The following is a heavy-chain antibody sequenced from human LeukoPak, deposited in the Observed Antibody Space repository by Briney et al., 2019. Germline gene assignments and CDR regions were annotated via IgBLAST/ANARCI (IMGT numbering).Heavy chain of an antibody. CDR2: ISGSGGST. D-gene: IGHD5-18*01. J-gene: IGHJ4*02. CDR3: ARDQAGRYSYGYGFDY. CDR1: GFTFSSYA. Sequence: GGSLRLSCAASGFTFSSYAMSWVRQAPGKGLEWVSAISGSGGSTYYADSVKGRFTISRDNSKNTLYLQMGSLRAEDMAVYYCARDQAGRYSYGYGFDYWGQGTLVTVSS. V-gene: IGHV3-23*01.